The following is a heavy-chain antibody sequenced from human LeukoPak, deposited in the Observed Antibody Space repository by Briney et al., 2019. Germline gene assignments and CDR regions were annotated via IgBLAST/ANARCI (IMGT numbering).Heavy chain of an antibody. CDR1: GYTFTGYY. Sequence: GASVKASCKASGYTFTGYYMHWVRQAPGQGLEWMGRINPNSGGTNYAQKFQGRVTMTRDTSISTAYMELSRLTSDDTAVYYCARDQGSSSRPSYYGMDVWGQGTTVTVSS. D-gene: IGHD6-13*01. CDR2: INPNSGGT. J-gene: IGHJ6*02. V-gene: IGHV1-2*06. CDR3: ARDQGSSSRPSYYGMDV.